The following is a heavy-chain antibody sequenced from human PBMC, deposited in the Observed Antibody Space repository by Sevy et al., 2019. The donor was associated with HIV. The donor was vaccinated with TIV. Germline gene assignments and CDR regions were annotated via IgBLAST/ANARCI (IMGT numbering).Heavy chain of an antibody. V-gene: IGHV3-30*18. J-gene: IGHJ4*02. CDR3: AKEGYDSLNGFEHGNFDS. CDR1: GFTFGSYG. CDR2: ISYDGTIK. Sequence: GGSLRLSCAASGFTFGSYGMHWVRQAPGKGLEWVAVISYDGTIKSYADSVRGRFSISRDKADSTMYLLMDSLRAEDTAVYYCAKEGYDSLNGFEHGNFDSWGQGTLVTVSS. D-gene: IGHD3-9*01.